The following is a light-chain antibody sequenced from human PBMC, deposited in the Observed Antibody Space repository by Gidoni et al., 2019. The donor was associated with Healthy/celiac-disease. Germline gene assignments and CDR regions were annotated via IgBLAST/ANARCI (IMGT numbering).Light chain of an antibody. CDR2: EGS. V-gene: IGLV2-23*01. CDR3: CSYAGSSTWV. Sequence: QSALTQPATVSASPGQSITISCTGTSSDVGSYNLVSWYQQHPGKAPKLMIYEGSKRPSGVSNRFSGSKSGNTASLTISGLQAEDEADYYCCSYAGSSTWVFGGGTKLT. J-gene: IGLJ3*02. CDR1: SSDVGSYNL.